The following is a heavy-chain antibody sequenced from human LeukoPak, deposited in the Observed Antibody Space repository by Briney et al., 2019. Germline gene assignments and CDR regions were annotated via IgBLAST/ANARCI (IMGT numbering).Heavy chain of an antibody. CDR3: ARAAYSSTWYSRYFNL. Sequence: GGSLRLSCAASGFTFRSYDMHWVRQATGKGLEWVSGIGTAGEIYYPGSVKGRFTISRENAKNALYLQMNSLRAGDTAVYYCARAAYSSTWYSRYFNLWGRGTLVTVSS. V-gene: IGHV3-13*01. CDR1: GFTFRSYD. D-gene: IGHD6-13*01. CDR2: IGTAGEI. J-gene: IGHJ2*01.